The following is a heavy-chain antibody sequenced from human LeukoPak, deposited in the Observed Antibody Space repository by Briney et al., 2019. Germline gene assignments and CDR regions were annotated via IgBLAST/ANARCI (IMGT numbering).Heavy chain of an antibody. CDR2: INHSGST. J-gene: IGHJ4*02. V-gene: IGHV4-34*01. D-gene: IGHD2-2*02. CDR3: ARARVVPAAIPLFDY. Sequence: TSETLSPTCAVYGGSFSGYYWSWIRQPPGKGLEWIGEINHSGSTNYNPSLKSRDTISVDTSKNQFSLKLSSVTAADTAVYYCARARVVPAAIPLFDYWGQGTLVTVSS. CDR1: GGSFSGYY.